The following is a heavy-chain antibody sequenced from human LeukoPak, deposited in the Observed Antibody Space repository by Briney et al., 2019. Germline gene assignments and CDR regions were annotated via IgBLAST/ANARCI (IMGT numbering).Heavy chain of an antibody. J-gene: IGHJ6*03. D-gene: IGHD2-2*02. CDR1: GFTFSSYS. CDR2: ISSSSSYI. Sequence: PGGSLRLSCAASGFTFSSYSMNWVRQAPGKGLEWVSSISSSSSYIYYADSVKGRFTISRDNAKNSLYLQMNSLRAEDTAVYYCARTCSSTSCYTGHRGDYYYYHMDVWGKGTTVTVSS. V-gene: IGHV3-21*01. CDR3: ARTCSSTSCYTGHRGDYYYYHMDV.